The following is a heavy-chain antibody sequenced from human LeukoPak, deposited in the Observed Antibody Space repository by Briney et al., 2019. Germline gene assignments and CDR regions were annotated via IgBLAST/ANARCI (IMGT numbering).Heavy chain of an antibody. CDR3: AGDELALNALDI. CDR1: GGSFSSHY. V-gene: IGHV4-59*11. D-gene: IGHD1-7*01. J-gene: IGHJ3*02. CDR2: ISHIGST. Sequence: SETLSLTCTVSGGSFSSHYWSWIRQAPGKGLEWIGYISHIGSTNYSPSLKSRVIISVDTSKNQFSLRLSSVTAADTAVYYCAGDELALNALDIWGQGTMVTVSP.